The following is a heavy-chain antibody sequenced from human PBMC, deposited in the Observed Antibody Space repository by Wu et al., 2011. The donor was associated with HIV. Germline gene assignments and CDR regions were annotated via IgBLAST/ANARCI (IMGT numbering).Heavy chain of an antibody. J-gene: IGHJ6*02. CDR1: GGTFSSYS. V-gene: IGHV1-69*14. CDR3: AIIPGPIQPRGYYYYGMDV. Sequence: QVQLVQSGAEVKKPGSSVKVSCKASGGTFSSYSISWVRQAPGQGLEWMGGIIPIFPTANYAQKFQGRVTITADKSTSTAYMELSSLRSEDTAVYYCAIIPGPIQPRGYYYYGMDVWGQGTTGHRSP. CDR2: IIPIFPTA. D-gene: IGHD5-18*01.